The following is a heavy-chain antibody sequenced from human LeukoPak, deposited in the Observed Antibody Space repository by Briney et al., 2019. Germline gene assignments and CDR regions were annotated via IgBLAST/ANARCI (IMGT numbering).Heavy chain of an antibody. CDR3: ARRVGGSFSSVDY. D-gene: IGHD1-26*01. CDR1: GYSFTSYW. CDR2: IYPGDSET. Sequence: GESLKISCKGSGYSFTSYWIGWVRQMPGTGLEWMGIIYPGDSETIYSPSFQGQVAFSSDKSISTAYLQWSSLKASDTAMYYCARRVGGSFSSVDYWGQGTLVTVSS. J-gene: IGHJ4*02. V-gene: IGHV5-51*01.